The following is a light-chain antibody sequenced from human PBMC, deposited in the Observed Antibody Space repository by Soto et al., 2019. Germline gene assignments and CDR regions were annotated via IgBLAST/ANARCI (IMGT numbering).Light chain of an antibody. CDR1: QTIRSKY. CDR2: GAS. V-gene: IGKV3-20*01. CDR3: QQYGSSPWT. Sequence: ETVLTQSPGTLSLSPGERATLSCRASQTIRSKYLAWYRQTPRQAPRLLIYGASNRATGIADRFSGSGSGTDFTLIISRLEPEDFALYYCQQYGSSPWTFGQGTKVEIK. J-gene: IGKJ1*01.